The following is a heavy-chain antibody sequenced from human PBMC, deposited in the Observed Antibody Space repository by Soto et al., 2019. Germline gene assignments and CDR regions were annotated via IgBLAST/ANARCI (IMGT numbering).Heavy chain of an antibody. J-gene: IGHJ6*02. Sequence: PGGSLRLSCAASGFTFSSYSMNWVRQAPGKGLEWVSSISSSSSYIYYADSVKGRFTISRDNAKNSLYLQMNSLRAEDTAVYYCARGDVLRFVEWSRTGGMDVWGQGTTVTVSS. V-gene: IGHV3-21*01. CDR3: ARGDVLRFVEWSRTGGMDV. CDR2: ISSSSSYI. D-gene: IGHD3-3*01. CDR1: GFTFSSYS.